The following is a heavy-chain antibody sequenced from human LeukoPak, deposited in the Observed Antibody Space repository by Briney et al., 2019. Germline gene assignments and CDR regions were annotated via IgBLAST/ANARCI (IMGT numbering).Heavy chain of an antibody. CDR3: ARDKGYCSGGSCYLNWFDP. D-gene: IGHD2-15*01. V-gene: IGHV3-74*01. CDR1: GFTFSSYW. CDR2: INSDGSST. J-gene: IGHJ5*02. Sequence: PGGSLRLSCAASGFTFSSYWMHWVRQAPGKGLVWVSRINSDGSSTTYADSVKGRFTISRDNAKNTPYLQMNSQRAEDTAVYYCARDKGYCSGGSCYLNWFDPWGQGTLVTVSS.